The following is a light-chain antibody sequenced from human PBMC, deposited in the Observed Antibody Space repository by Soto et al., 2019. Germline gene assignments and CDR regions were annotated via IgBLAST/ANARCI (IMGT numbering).Light chain of an antibody. CDR1: SSNIGAGYA. CDR3: QSHDSSLSGFYV. J-gene: IGLJ1*01. Sequence: QSVLTQAPSVSWAPGQRVTISCTGSSSNIGAGYAVQWYQQLPGTGPKLLIYNNNNRPSGVPDRFSGSRSGTSASLAITGLRAEDEADYYCQSHDSSLSGFYVFGTGTKLTVL. V-gene: IGLV1-40*01. CDR2: NNN.